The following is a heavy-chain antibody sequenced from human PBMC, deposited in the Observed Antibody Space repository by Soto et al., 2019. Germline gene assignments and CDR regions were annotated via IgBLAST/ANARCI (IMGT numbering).Heavy chain of an antibody. D-gene: IGHD1-26*01. J-gene: IGHJ4*02. CDR1: VFTFISYE. V-gene: IGHV3-48*03. CDR3: AVSYYDFDY. Sequence: GWSLRLSCAASVFTFISYEMNWVRQAPGKGLEWVSYISSSGSTIYYADSVKGRFTISRDNAKNSLYLQMNSLRAEDTAVYYCAVSYYDFDYWGQGTLVTVSS. CDR2: ISSSGSTI.